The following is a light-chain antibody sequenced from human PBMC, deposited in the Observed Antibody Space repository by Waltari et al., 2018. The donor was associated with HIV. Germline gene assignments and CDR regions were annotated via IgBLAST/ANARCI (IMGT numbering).Light chain of an antibody. CDR1: HSLLYRSENKNF. CDR3: QQYHRVPYT. Sequence: DVLVTQSPDSLDVSVGEPAPLNCKSNHSLLYRSENKNFLAWYQQKPGQRPKLLIYWASTRQSGVPDRFSGSGSGTDFTLTISTLQAEDVAVYYCQQYHRVPYTFGQGTKLQIK. J-gene: IGKJ2*01. V-gene: IGKV4-1*01. CDR2: WAS.